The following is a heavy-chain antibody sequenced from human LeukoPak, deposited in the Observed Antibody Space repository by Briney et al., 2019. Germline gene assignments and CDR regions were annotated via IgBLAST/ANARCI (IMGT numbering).Heavy chain of an antibody. D-gene: IGHD3-22*01. Sequence: PGGSLRLSCAASGFTFSSYAMHWVRQAPGKGLEWVAVISYDGSNKYYADSVKGRFTISRDNSKNTLYLQMNSLRAEDTAVYYCAKDREYYYDSSGFDYWGQGTLVTVSS. CDR3: AKDREYYYDSSGFDY. CDR1: GFTFSSYA. CDR2: ISYDGSNK. V-gene: IGHV3-30*04. J-gene: IGHJ4*02.